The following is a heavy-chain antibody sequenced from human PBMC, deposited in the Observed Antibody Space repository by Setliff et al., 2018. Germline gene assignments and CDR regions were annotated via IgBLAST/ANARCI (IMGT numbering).Heavy chain of an antibody. V-gene: IGHV3-11*04. CDR3: IDGRNRAWGVY. D-gene: IGHD7-27*01. J-gene: IGHJ4*02. CDR1: GFTFSNYY. Sequence: LRLSCAASGFTFSNYYMTWIRQAPGKGLEWISYIHDSGNPTYYADSVKGRFTVSRDNAKNSLYLQMTSLRVEDTAVYYCIDGRNRAWGVYWGQGTLVTVSS. CDR2: IHDSGNPT.